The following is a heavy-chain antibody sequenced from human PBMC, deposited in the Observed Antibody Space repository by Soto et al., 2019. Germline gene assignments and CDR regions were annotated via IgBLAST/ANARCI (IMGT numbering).Heavy chain of an antibody. D-gene: IGHD4-17*01. CDR1: GGSISSYY. J-gene: IGHJ6*02. Sequence: TSETLSLTCTVSGGSISSYYWSWIRQPAGKGLEWIGRIYTSGSTYYNPSLKSRVTISVDTSKNQFSLKLSSVTAADTAVYYCARDRLAHYGDYGMDVWGQGTTVTVSS. V-gene: IGHV4-4*07. CDR2: IYTSGST. CDR3: ARDRLAHYGDYGMDV.